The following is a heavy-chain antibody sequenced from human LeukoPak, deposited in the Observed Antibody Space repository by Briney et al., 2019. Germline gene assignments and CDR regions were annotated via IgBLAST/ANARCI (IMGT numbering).Heavy chain of an antibody. CDR3: AREQFSHTSNYFDN. D-gene: IGHD5-24*01. CDR2: ISGDGVSS. Sequence: PGGSLRLSFAASGFMFDDYAMHWVRQVPGRGLEWVSLISGDGVSSFCADSVRGRFTISRDNNNNSLSLQMYSLTTEDTAFYYCAREQFSHTSNYFDNWGQGILVTVSS. V-gene: IGHV3-43*02. CDR1: GFMFDDYA. J-gene: IGHJ4*02.